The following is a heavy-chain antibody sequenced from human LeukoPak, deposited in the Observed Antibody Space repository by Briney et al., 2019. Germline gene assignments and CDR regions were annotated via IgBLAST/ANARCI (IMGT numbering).Heavy chain of an antibody. CDR1: GSTFTGYY. Sequence: ASVKVSCKASGSTFTGYYMNWVRQPPGQGLEWMGWINPNTGGTNYAQKFQGRVTMTRDTSISTAYMELSRLRSDDTAVYYCARDQTGRDGYLITGYYFDDWGKGTLVTVSS. D-gene: IGHD5-24*01. J-gene: IGHJ4*02. CDR2: INPNTGGT. CDR3: ARDQTGRDGYLITGYYFDD. V-gene: IGHV1-2*02.